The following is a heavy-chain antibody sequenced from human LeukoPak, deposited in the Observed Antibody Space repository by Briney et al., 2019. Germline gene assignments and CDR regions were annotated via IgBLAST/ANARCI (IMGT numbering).Heavy chain of an antibody. V-gene: IGHV3-21*01. Sequence: PGGSLRLSCAVSGFTFSSYSMNWVRQAPGKGLEWVSSISSSSSYIYYADSVKGRFTISRDNAKNSLYLQMNSLRAEDTAVYYCARDSPMVRGVIEGYWGQGTLVTVSS. CDR2: ISSSSSYI. CDR1: GFTFSSYS. J-gene: IGHJ4*02. D-gene: IGHD3-10*01. CDR3: ARDSPMVRGVIEGY.